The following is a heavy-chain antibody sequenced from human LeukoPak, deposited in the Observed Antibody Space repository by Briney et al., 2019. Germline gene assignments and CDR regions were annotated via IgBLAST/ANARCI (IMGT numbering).Heavy chain of an antibody. V-gene: IGHV1-24*01. Sequence: ASVKVSCKISGYTLTDVSMHLVRQASGKGLEWMGGFDPEGGETIYAQKFQGRVTMTEDPSADTAYMELRSLSSEDTAVYYCGIGRKFDWLLCHHWGQGTLVTVSS. CDR2: FDPEGGET. J-gene: IGHJ5*02. CDR1: GYTLTDVS. CDR3: GIGRKFDWLLCHH. D-gene: IGHD3-9*01.